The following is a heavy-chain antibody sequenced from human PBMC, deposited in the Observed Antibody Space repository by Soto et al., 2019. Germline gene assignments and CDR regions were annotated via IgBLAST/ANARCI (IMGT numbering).Heavy chain of an antibody. CDR1: GGTFSSYA. CDR3: ARGVWSGYYPLGLKGWFDP. CDR2: IIPIFGTA. Sequence: QVQLVQSGAEVKKPGSSVKVSCKASGGTFSSYAISWVRQAPGQGLEWMGGIIPIFGTANYAQKFQGRVTITADESTSTAYMELSSLRAEDTAVYYCARGVWSGYYPLGLKGWFDPWGQGTLVTVSS. J-gene: IGHJ5*02. D-gene: IGHD3-3*01. V-gene: IGHV1-69*01.